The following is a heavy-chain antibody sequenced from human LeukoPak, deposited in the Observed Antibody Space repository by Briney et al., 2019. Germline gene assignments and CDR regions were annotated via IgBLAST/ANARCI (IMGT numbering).Heavy chain of an antibody. CDR3: AREGKDIVVVPAAMRYYYYMGV. V-gene: IGHV4-59*01. D-gene: IGHD2-2*01. J-gene: IGHJ6*03. CDR1: GGSISSYY. Sequence: SETLSLTCTVSGGSISSYYLSWVRQPPGKGLEWIGYIYYSGSTTYYPSLKSRVTISVDTSKNQFSLKLSSVTAADTAVYYCAREGKDIVVVPAAMRYYYYMGVWGKGTTVTIS. CDR2: IYYSGST.